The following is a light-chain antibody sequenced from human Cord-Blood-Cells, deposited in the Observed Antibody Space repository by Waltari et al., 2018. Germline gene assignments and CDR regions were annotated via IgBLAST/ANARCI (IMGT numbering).Light chain of an antibody. CDR2: AAS. V-gene: IGKV1-39*01. CDR1: QSISSY. J-gene: IGKJ4*01. Sequence: DIQMTQSPSSLSASVGDRVTITCRASQSISSYLNWYQQKPGKAPKLLIYAASSLQSGVPSTFSGSGSGTDFTLTISSLQPDDFATYYCQQSYSTPPGTFGGGTKVEIK. CDR3: QQSYSTPPGT.